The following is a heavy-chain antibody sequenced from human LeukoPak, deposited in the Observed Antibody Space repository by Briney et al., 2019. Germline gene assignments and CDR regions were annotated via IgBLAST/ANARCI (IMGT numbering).Heavy chain of an antibody. CDR3: GKEVERHFDLKY. Sequence: TGGSLRLSCAASGFTFGTYAMSWVRQAPGKGLEWISAISGSGGSTYYADSVKGRFTISRDNSKNTLYLQMNSLRAEDTAVYYCGKEVERHFDLKYWGQGTLVTVSS. V-gene: IGHV3-23*01. J-gene: IGHJ4*02. CDR2: ISGSGGST. CDR1: GFTFGTYA.